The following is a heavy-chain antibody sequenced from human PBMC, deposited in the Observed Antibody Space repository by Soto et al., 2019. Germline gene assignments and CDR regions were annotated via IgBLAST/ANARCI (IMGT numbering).Heavy chain of an antibody. Sequence: PGGSLRLSCAASGFTFDDYAMHWVRQAPGKGLEWVSGISWNSGSIGYADSVKGRFTISRDNAKNSLYLQMNSLRAEDTALYYCAKDPTPYNYDFWSGYNWFDPWGQGTLVTVSS. CDR2: ISWNSGSI. D-gene: IGHD3-3*01. CDR3: AKDPTPYNYDFWSGYNWFDP. J-gene: IGHJ5*02. V-gene: IGHV3-9*01. CDR1: GFTFDDYA.